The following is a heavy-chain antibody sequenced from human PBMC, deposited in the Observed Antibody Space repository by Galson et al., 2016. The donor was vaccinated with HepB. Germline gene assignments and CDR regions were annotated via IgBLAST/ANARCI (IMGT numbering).Heavy chain of an antibody. J-gene: IGHJ6*02. CDR2: INPRSGAA. Sequence: SVKVSCKASGYPFTDYYINWVRLAPGQGLEWMGRINPRSGAADSSLKFQGRVTMTRDTSVSTAYMELRGLKSDDAVVYYCARGELLRNFGYLLSADLVGLDVWGQGTTVTVSS. V-gene: IGHV1-2*05. CDR1: GYPFTDYY. CDR3: ARGELLRNFGYLLSADLVGLDV. D-gene: IGHD3-9*01.